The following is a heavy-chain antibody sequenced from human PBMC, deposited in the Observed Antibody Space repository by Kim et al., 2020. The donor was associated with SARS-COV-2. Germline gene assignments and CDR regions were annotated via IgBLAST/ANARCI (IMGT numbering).Heavy chain of an antibody. V-gene: IGHV3-20*01. J-gene: IGHJ6*02. Sequence: GGSLRLSCAASGFTFDDYGMSWVRQAPGKGLEWVSGINWNGGSTGYADSVKGRFTISRDNGKNSLYLQMNSLRAEDTALYHCARGSMVRGISVYYYGMDVWGQGTTVTVSS. D-gene: IGHD3-10*01. CDR2: INWNGGST. CDR1: GFTFDDYG. CDR3: ARGSMVRGISVYYYGMDV.